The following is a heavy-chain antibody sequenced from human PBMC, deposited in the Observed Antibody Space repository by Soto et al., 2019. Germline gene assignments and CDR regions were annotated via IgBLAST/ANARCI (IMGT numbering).Heavy chain of an antibody. J-gene: IGHJ6*02. Sequence: KGRFTISRDNAKNSLYLQMNSLRAEDTAVYYCARDLYSSSSPNKYYYYYGMDVWGQGTTVTVSS. V-gene: IGHV3-11*05. CDR3: ARDLYSSSSPNKYYYYYGMDV. D-gene: IGHD6-6*01.